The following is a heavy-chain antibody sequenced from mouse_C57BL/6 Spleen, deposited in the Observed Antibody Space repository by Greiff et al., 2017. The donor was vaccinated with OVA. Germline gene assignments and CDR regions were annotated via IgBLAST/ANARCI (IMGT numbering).Heavy chain of an antibody. J-gene: IGHJ2*01. V-gene: IGHV1-82*01. D-gene: IGHD1-1*01. CDR3: ARDGITTVVNY. Sequence: LLESGPELVKPGASVKISCKASGYAFSSSWMNWVKQRPGKGLEWIGRIYPGDGDTNYNGKFKGKATLTADKSSSTAYMQLSSLTSEDSAVYFCARDGITTVVNYWGQGTTLTVSS. CDR2: IYPGDGDT. CDR1: GYAFSSSW.